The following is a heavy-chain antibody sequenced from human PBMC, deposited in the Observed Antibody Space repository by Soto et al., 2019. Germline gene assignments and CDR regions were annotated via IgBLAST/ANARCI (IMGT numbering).Heavy chain of an antibody. J-gene: IGHJ4*02. V-gene: IGHV1-69*12. D-gene: IGHD3-16*01. CDR2: ISPIFGTA. CDR3: AEMADNYVFDY. Sequence: QVQLVQSGAEVKKPGSSVKVSCKASGGTFSSYAISWVRQAPGQGLEWMGGISPIFGTATYAQKFQGRVTITADESTSTAYMELSSLRSEDTAVYYCAEMADNYVFDYWGQGTLVTVSS. CDR1: GGTFSSYA.